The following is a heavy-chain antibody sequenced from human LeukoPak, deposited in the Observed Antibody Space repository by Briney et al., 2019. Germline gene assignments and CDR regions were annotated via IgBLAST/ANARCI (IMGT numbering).Heavy chain of an antibody. D-gene: IGHD2-2*01. Sequence: ASVKVSCKTSGYTFTSYGIIWVRQAPGQGLEWMGWVSGYNGDTDYAQKFQGRVTLTTDTSTKTAYLEVPSLRSDDTAVYYCARAYCSNTFCYEGFNNYYYYMDVWGKGTTVTVSS. V-gene: IGHV1-18*01. J-gene: IGHJ6*03. CDR3: ARAYCSNTFCYEGFNNYYYYMDV. CDR1: GYTFTSYG. CDR2: VSGYNGDT.